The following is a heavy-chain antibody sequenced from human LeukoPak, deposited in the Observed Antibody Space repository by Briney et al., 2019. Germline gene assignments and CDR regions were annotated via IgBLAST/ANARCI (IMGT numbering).Heavy chain of an antibody. V-gene: IGHV3-23*01. CDR2: ISGSGGST. CDR3: AKAGEYCSSTSCSRGYYYYGMDV. CDR1: GFTFSSYA. D-gene: IGHD2-2*01. Sequence: GGSLRLSCAASGFTFSSYAMSWVRQAPGKGLEWVSAISGSGGSTYYADSVKGRFTISRDNSKNTLYLQMNSLRAEDTAVYYCAKAGEYCSSTSCSRGYYYYGMDVWGQGTTVTVSS. J-gene: IGHJ6*02.